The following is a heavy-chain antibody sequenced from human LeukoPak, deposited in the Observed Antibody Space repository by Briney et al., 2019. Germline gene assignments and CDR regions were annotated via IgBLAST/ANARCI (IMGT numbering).Heavy chain of an antibody. CDR1: GFTFSSYD. CDR2: IGTAGDT. CDR3: ARGAVATAGYNWFDP. D-gene: IGHD6-13*01. V-gene: IGHV3-13*01. Sequence: GGSLRLSCAASGFTFSSYDMHWVRQATGKGLEWVSAIGTAGDTYYPGSVKGRFTISRENAKNSLYLQMNSLRAGDTAVYYCARGAVATAGYNWFDPWGQGTLVTVSP. J-gene: IGHJ5*02.